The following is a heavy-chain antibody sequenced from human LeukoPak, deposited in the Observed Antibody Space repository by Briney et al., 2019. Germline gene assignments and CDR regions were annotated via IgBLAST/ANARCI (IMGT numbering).Heavy chain of an antibody. CDR2: ISGSGGST. J-gene: IGHJ4*02. CDR3: ATPPTVTRNY. CDR1: GFTFSTYG. D-gene: IGHD4-17*01. V-gene: IGHV3-23*01. Sequence: PGGSLRLSCVASGFTFSTYGMSWVRQAPGKGLEWVSAISGSGGSTYHADSVKGRFTISRDNSKNTLYLQMNSLRAEDTAVYFCATPPTVTRNYWGQGILVTVSS.